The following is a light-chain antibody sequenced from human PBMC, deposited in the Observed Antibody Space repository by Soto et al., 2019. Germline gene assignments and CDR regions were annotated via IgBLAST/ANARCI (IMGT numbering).Light chain of an antibody. J-gene: IGKJ4*01. CDR1: QSVNIY. V-gene: IGKV3-11*01. Sequence: EIVLTQSPATLSLSPGERATLSCRASQSVNIYLAWYQQKPGQAPRLLIYDASNRATGIPARFSGSGSGTDFTLTISSLQSEDSAVYYCQQYDVWPALTFGGGTKVDIK. CDR3: QQYDVWPALT. CDR2: DAS.